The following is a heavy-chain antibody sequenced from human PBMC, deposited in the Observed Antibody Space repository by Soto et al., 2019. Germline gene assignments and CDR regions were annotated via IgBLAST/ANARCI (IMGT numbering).Heavy chain of an antibody. CDR2: IDPSDSYT. CDR1: CYSFTSYW. Sequence: GASLKICCKGSCYSFTSYWISWGRQMPGKGLERMGRIDPSDSYTNYSPSFQGHVTISADKSISTAYLQWSSLRASDTAMYYCARRDSKDYYYGMDVWGQGTTVTVSS. J-gene: IGHJ6*02. V-gene: IGHV5-10-1*01. CDR3: ARRDSKDYYYGMDV. D-gene: IGHD4-4*01.